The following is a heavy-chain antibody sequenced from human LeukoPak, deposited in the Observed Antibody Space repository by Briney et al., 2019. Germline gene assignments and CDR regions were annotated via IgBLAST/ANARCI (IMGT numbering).Heavy chain of an antibody. CDR1: GYSFTSYW. CDR2: IYPGDSDT. D-gene: IGHD3-22*01. J-gene: IGHJ4*02. CDR3: ASRGSYNDSTDYTFDY. Sequence: GESLKISCKGSGYSFTSYWIGWVRQMPGKGLEWMGIIYPGDSDTRYSPSFQGQVTISADKSINTAYLQWSSLKASDTAMYYCASRGSYNDSTDYTFDYWGQGTLVTVSS. V-gene: IGHV5-51*01.